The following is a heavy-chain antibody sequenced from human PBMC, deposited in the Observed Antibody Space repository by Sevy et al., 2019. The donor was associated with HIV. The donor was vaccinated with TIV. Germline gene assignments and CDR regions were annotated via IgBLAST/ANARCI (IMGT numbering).Heavy chain of an antibody. V-gene: IGHV1-24*01. Sequence: ASVKVSCKVSGYTLTELSIHWVRQAPGKELEWMGGFDPEDGEIIYAQKFQGRVTMTEDTSAETGYMELSSLRSDDTAVYYCATSYRIAVADFDYWGQGTQVTVSS. CDR3: ATSYRIAVADFDY. J-gene: IGHJ4*02. D-gene: IGHD6-19*01. CDR1: GYTLTELS. CDR2: FDPEDGEI.